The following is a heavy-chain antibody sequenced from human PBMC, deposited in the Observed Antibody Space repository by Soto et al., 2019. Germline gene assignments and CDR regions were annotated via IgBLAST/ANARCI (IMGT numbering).Heavy chain of an antibody. CDR2: INPNSGGT. J-gene: IGHJ5*02. D-gene: IGHD5-12*01. Sequence: ASVKVSCKASGYTFTGYYMHWVRQAPGQGLEWMGWINPNSGGTNYAQKFQGWVTMTRDTSISTAYMELSRLRSDDTAVYYCARASPISEWLRRYNWFDPWGQGTLVTVSS. CDR3: ARASPISEWLRRYNWFDP. CDR1: GYTFTGYY. V-gene: IGHV1-2*04.